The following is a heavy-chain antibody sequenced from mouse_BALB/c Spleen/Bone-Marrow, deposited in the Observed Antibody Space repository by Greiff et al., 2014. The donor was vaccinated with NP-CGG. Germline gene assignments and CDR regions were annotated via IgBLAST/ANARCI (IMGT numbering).Heavy chain of an antibody. CDR1: GYTFTSYR. V-gene: IGHV1-4*01. CDR3: AREGYYGSPFAY. Sequence: QVQLKESGAELAKPGASVKMSCKASGYTFTSYRMHWVKQRPGQGLEWIGYINPSTGYTEYNQKFKDKATLTADKSSSTAYMQLSSLTSEDSAVYYCAREGYYGSPFAYWGQGTLVTVSA. D-gene: IGHD1-1*01. J-gene: IGHJ3*01. CDR2: INPSTGYT.